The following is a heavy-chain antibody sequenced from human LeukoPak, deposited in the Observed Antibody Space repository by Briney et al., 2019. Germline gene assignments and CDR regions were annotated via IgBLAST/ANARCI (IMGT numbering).Heavy chain of an antibody. CDR1: GDSISTYY. CDR2: IYYSGST. J-gene: IGHJ4*02. CDR3: ARSRLYSSGWLFDY. V-gene: IGHV4-59*12. Sequence: SETLSLTCTVSGDSISTYYWSWIRQPPGKGLEWIGYIYYSGSTNYNPSLKSRVTISVDTSKNQFSLKLSSVTAADTAVYYCARSRLYSSGWLFDYWGQGTLVTVSS. D-gene: IGHD6-19*01.